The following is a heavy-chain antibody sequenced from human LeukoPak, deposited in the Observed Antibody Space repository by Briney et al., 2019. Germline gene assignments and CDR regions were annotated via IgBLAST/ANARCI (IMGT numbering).Heavy chain of an antibody. CDR1: GFTFSSYG. D-gene: IGHD2-15*01. CDR3: ARDSVVVAATFGY. CDR2: ISSSSSTI. V-gene: IGHV3-48*01. Sequence: PGGSLRLSCAASGFTFSSYGMHWVRQAPGKGLEWVSYISSSSSTIYHADSVKGRFTISRDNAKNSLYLQMNSLRAEDTAVYYCARDSVVVAATFGYWGQGTLVTVSS. J-gene: IGHJ4*02.